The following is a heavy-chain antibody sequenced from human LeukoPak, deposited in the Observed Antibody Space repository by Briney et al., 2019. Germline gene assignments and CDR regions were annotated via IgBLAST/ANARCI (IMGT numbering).Heavy chain of an antibody. CDR1: RFTFSSYA. Sequence: GRSLRLSCAASRFTFSSYAMHWVRQAPGKGLEWVAVISYDGSNKYYADSVKGRFTISRDNSKNTLYLQMNSLRAEDTAVYYCASLTTVVTFFDYWGQGTLVTVSS. V-gene: IGHV3-30*01. J-gene: IGHJ4*02. CDR3: ASLTTVVTFFDY. CDR2: ISYDGSNK. D-gene: IGHD4-23*01.